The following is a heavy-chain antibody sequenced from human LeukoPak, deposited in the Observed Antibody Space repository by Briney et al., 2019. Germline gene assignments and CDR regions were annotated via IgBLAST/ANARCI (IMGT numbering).Heavy chain of an antibody. J-gene: IGHJ6*03. Sequence: GASVKVSCKASGYTFTSYYMHWVRQAPGQGLEWMGIIKPSGGSTSYAQKFRGRVTMTRDTSTSTVYMALSSLRSEDTAVYYCARGGVGADHYYYYMVVWGKGTTVTVSS. V-gene: IGHV1-46*01. CDR3: ARGGVGADHYYYYMVV. CDR2: IKPSGGST. D-gene: IGHD1-26*01. CDR1: GYTFTSYY.